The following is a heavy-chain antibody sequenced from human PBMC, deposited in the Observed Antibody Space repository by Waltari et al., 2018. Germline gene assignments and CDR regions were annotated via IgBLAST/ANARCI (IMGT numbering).Heavy chain of an antibody. V-gene: IGHV1-46*01. CDR1: GYTFTSYY. J-gene: IGHJ3*02. CDR2: INPSGGST. Sequence: QVQLVQSGAEVKKPGASVKVSCKASGYTFTSYYMHWVRQAPGQGLEWMGIINPSGGSTSYAQKFQGRVTMTRETSTSTVYMELSSLRSEDTAVYYCARDRPSGYSSHDAFDIWGQGTMVTVSS. CDR3: ARDRPSGYSSHDAFDI. D-gene: IGHD6-19*01.